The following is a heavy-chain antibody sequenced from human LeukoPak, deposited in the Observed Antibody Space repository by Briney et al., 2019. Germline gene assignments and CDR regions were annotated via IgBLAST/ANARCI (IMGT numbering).Heavy chain of an antibody. V-gene: IGHV3-74*01. Sequence: PGGSLRLSCAASRFTFSSHWMHWVRQAPGKGLVWVSRITSDGSSTSYVESVKGRFTISRDNAKYTLFLQMNSLRAEDTAVYFCVRGYIYNPAVYFDYWGEGTPVTVSS. J-gene: IGHJ4*02. CDR2: ITSDGSST. CDR3: VRGYIYNPAVYFDY. D-gene: IGHD1-1*01. CDR1: RFTFSSHW.